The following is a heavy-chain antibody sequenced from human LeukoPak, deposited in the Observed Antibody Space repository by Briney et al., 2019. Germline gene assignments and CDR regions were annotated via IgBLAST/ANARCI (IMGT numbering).Heavy chain of an antibody. CDR1: GYRFTSYW. V-gene: IGHV5-51*01. CDR3: ARLPDIVVVPAAIPRGGYGMDV. J-gene: IGHJ6*02. CDR2: IYPGDSDT. Sequence: PGESLKISCKGSGYRFTSYWIGWVRQMPGKGLKWMGIIYPGDSDTRYSPSFQGQVTISADKSISTAYLQWSSLKASDTAMYYCARLPDIVVVPAAIPRGGYGMDVWGQGTTVTVSS. D-gene: IGHD2-2*02.